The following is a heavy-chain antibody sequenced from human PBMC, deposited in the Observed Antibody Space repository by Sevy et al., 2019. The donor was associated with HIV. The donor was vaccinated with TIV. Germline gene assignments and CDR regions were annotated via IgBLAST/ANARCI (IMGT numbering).Heavy chain of an antibody. CDR1: GFTFSSYA. J-gene: IGHJ4*02. V-gene: IGHV3-23*01. Sequence: GGSLRLSCAASGFTFSSYAMTWVRQAPGKGLEWVSAISGSGGSTYYEDSVKGRFTISRDNSKNKLYLQMNSLRAEDTAVYYCAKETVDRNVVAANIDDWGQGTLVTVSS. CDR2: ISGSGGST. CDR3: AKETVDRNVVAANIDD. D-gene: IGHD2-15*01.